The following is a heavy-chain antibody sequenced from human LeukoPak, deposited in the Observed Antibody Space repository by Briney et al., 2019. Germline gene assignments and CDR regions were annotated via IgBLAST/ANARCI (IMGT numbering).Heavy chain of an antibody. CDR2: INPNSGGT. D-gene: IGHD3-3*01. V-gene: IGHV1-2*02. CDR3: ARGRITIFGVVTVGLHNWFDP. J-gene: IGHJ5*02. Sequence: ASVKVSCKASGYTFTGYYMHWVRQAPGQGLEWMGWINPNSGGTNYAQKFQGSVTMTRDTSISTAYMELSRLRSDDTAVYYCARGRITIFGVVTVGLHNWFDPWGQGTLVTVSS. CDR1: GYTFTGYY.